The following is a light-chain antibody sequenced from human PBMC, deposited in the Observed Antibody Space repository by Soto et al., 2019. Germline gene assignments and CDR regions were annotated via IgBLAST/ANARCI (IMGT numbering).Light chain of an antibody. V-gene: IGLV2-8*01. CDR2: EVS. J-gene: IGLJ1*01. CDR3: SSYAGSNNYV. Sequence: QSVLTQPPSASGSPGQSVTISCTGTSGDVGGYNYVSWYQQHPGKAPKPMIFEVSERPSGAPDRFSASKSGNTASLTVSGLQAEDEADYYCSSYAGSNNYVFGTGTKVTVL. CDR1: SGDVGGYNY.